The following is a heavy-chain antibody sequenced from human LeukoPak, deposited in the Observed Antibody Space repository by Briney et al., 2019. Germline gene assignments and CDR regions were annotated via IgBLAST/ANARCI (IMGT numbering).Heavy chain of an antibody. Sequence: ASVKVSCKVSGYTLTELSMHWVRQAPGKGLEWMGGFDPEDGETIYAQKFQGRVTITADKSTSTAYMELSSLRSEDTAVYYCARVGVVPAENYYYMDVWGKGTTVTVSS. CDR3: ARVGVVPAENYYYMDV. J-gene: IGHJ6*03. D-gene: IGHD2-2*01. CDR2: FDPEDGET. CDR1: GYTLTELS. V-gene: IGHV1-24*01.